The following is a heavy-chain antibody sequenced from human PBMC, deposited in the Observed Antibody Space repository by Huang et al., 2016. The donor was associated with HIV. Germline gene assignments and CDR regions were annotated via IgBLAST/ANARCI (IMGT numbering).Heavy chain of an antibody. CDR2: MNPNTGNT. D-gene: IGHD4-17*01. CDR1: GYTFTHYD. CDR3: ARSAYGDLDY. Sequence: QVHLVQSGAEVKKPGASVKVSCKASGYTFTHYDINWVRQAHGRGLGWMGWMNPNTGNTGFAQSFQGRVTMTRKTSITTAYMELTSLTSEDTAVYYCARSAYGDLDYWGLGTLVIVSS. J-gene: IGHJ4*02. V-gene: IGHV1-8*02.